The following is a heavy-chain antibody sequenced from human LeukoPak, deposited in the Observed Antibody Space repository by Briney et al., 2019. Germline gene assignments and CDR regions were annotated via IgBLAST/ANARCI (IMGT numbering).Heavy chain of an antibody. J-gene: IGHJ3*02. Sequence: GGSMRLSCAASGFTFSSYAMSWVRQAPGKGLEWVSAISGSGGSTYYADSVKGRFTTSRDNSKNTLYLQMNSLRAEDTAVYYCAKDLFGVALPDAFDIWGQGTMVTVSS. D-gene: IGHD3-3*01. V-gene: IGHV3-23*01. CDR2: ISGSGGST. CDR3: AKDLFGVALPDAFDI. CDR1: GFTFSSYA.